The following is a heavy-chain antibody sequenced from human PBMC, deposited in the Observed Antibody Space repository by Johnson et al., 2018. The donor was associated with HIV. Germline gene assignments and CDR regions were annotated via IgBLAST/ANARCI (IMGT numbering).Heavy chain of an antibody. V-gene: IGHV3-30*04. CDR1: GFTFSSYA. CDR2: ISYDGSNK. D-gene: IGHD6-19*01. J-gene: IGHJ3*02. Sequence: QVQLVESGGGVVQPGTSLRLSCAASGFTFSSYAMHWVRQAPGKGLEWVAVISYDGSNKYYADSVKGRFPISRDNSKNTLYLQMNSLRAEDTAVYYCARDIIAVAGYDAFDIWGQGTMVTVSS. CDR3: ARDIIAVAGYDAFDI.